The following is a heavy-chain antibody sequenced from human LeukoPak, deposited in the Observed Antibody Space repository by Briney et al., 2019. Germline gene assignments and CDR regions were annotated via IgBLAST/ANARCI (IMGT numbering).Heavy chain of an antibody. Sequence: PSETLSLTCAVYGGSFSSYYWSWIRQPPGKGLEWIGYIYYSGSTNYNPSLKSRVTISVDTSKNQFSLKLSSVTAADTAVYYCARSALGGVVTIYDYWGQGTLVTVSS. CDR1: GGSFSSYY. CDR3: ARSALGGVVTIYDY. V-gene: IGHV4-59*01. CDR2: IYYSGST. J-gene: IGHJ4*02. D-gene: IGHD4-23*01.